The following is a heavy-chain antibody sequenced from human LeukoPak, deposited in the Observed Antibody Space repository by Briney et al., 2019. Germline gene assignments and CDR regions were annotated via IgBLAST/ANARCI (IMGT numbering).Heavy chain of an antibody. V-gene: IGHV4-39*07. J-gene: IGHJ6*03. Sequence: SETLSLTCTVSGGSITSTTYHWGWIRQSPGKGLEWIGSIHYSGSTYYNPSLKSPVTISVDTYKNQFSLKLTSVTAADTAVYYCAREVEQAAAYFVDYYYYYLDVWGKGTTVTISS. CDR2: IHYSGST. D-gene: IGHD6-13*01. CDR1: GGSITSTTYH. CDR3: AREVEQAAAYFVDYYYYYLDV.